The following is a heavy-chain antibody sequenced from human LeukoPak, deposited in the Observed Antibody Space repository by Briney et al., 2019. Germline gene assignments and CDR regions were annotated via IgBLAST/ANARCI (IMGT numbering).Heavy chain of an antibody. J-gene: IGHJ3*02. Sequence: QPGGSLRLSCAASGFTFSTYWMHWVRQAPGKGLVWVARINSDGGSTSYADSVKGRFTISRDNAKNSLYLQLNSLRAEDTAVYYCSRAQYLADDAFNIWGQGTMVTVSS. CDR2: INSDGGST. CDR3: SRAQYLADDAFNI. CDR1: GFTFSTYW. V-gene: IGHV3-74*01. D-gene: IGHD4-11*01.